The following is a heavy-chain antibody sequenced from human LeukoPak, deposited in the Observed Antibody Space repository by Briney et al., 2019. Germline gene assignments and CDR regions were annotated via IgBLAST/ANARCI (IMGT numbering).Heavy chain of an antibody. CDR3: ARDVGFFDIDY. V-gene: IGHV4-39*07. CDR1: GGSISSTVSY. J-gene: IGHJ4*02. CDR2: IHYSGST. Sequence: SETLSLTCIVSGGSISSTVSYWGWVRQPPGKGLEWIGSIHYSGSTYYIPSLKSRITISLDMSKNQYSLKLTSVTTADTAVYYCARDVGFFDIDYWGQGILVTVSS. D-gene: IGHD3-9*01.